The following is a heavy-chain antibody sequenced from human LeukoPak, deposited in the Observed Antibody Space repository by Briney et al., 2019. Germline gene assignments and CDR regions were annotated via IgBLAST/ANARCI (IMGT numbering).Heavy chain of an antibody. D-gene: IGHD2-15*01. V-gene: IGHV3-21*01. CDR2: ISSSSSYI. CDR3: ARDGVVVVAATPAHAFDI. J-gene: IGHJ3*02. CDR1: GFTFSSYS. Sequence: GGSLRLSCAASGFTFSSYSMNWVRQAPGKGLEWVSSISSSSSYIYYADSVKGRFIISRDNAKNSLYLQMNSLRAEDTAVYYCARDGVVVVAATPAHAFDIWGQGTMVTVSS.